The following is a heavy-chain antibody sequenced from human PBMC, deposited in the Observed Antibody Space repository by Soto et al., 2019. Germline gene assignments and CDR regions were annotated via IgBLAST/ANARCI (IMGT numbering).Heavy chain of an antibody. Sequence: GGSLRLSCASSVCTFRSYAMNWVRHSPGKGPEWVSSISGSGDRAYHANSVKGRFTISRDNSKNTLYLQVNSLRAEDTAVYYCTKGFGARNSPFDCWGQGTQVTVSS. CDR1: VCTFRSYA. J-gene: IGHJ4*02. V-gene: IGHV3-23*01. CDR3: TKGFGARNSPFDC. D-gene: IGHD1-1*01. CDR2: ISGSGDRA.